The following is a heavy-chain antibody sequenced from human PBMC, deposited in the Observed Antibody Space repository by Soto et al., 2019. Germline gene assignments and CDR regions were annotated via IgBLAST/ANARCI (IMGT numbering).Heavy chain of an antibody. J-gene: IGHJ4*02. Sequence: QVQLVQSGAEVKKPGSSVKVSCKASGGTFSSYTISWVRQAPGQGLEWMGRIIPILGIANYAQKFQGRVTITADKSTSTAYMELSSLRSEDTAVYYCARDYEIVVAGMNYWGQGTLVTVSS. CDR2: IIPILGIA. CDR1: GGTFSSYT. D-gene: IGHD6-19*01. CDR3: ARDYEIVVAGMNY. V-gene: IGHV1-69*08.